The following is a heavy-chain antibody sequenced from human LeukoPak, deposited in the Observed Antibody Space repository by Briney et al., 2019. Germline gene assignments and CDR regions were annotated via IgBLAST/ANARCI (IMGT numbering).Heavy chain of an antibody. CDR2: IYHSGST. V-gene: IGHV4-30-2*01. D-gene: IGHD5-12*01. Sequence: SETLSLTCAVSGGSISSGGYSWSWIRQPPGKGLEWIGYIYHSGSTYYNPSLKSRVTISVDRSKNQFSLKLSSVTAADTAVYYCARGLVATIRNWFDPWGQGTLVTVSS. CDR3: ARGLVATIRNWFDP. J-gene: IGHJ5*02. CDR1: GGSISSGGYS.